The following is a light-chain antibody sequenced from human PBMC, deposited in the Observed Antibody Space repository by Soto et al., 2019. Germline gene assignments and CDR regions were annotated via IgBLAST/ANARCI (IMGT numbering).Light chain of an antibody. CDR1: SSNIGSNT. J-gene: IGLJ7*01. V-gene: IGLV1-44*01. CDR3: AAWDGSLNGPI. Sequence: QSVLTQPPSASGTPGQRVTISCSGSSSNIGSNTANWYQQVPGTAPKLLIYTNNQRPSGVPGRFSGSKSGTSASLAISELQSEDEADYYCAAWDGSLNGPIFGGGTQLTVL. CDR2: TNN.